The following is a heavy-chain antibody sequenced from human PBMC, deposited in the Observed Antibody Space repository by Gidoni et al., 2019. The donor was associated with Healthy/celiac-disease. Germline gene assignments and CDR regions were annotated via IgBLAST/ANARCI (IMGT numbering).Heavy chain of an antibody. J-gene: IGHJ5*02. V-gene: IGHV4-34*01. D-gene: IGHD3-16*01. CDR2: INHSGST. CDR3: AKLGAARMANWFDP. Sequence: QVQLQQWGAGLLKPSATLSLTCAVYGWSFSAYYWSWIRQPPGKGLEWIGEINHSGSTNYNPSLKSRVTISVDTSKNQFSLKLSSVTAADTAVYYCAKLGAARMANWFDPWGQGTLVTVSS. CDR1: GWSFSAYY.